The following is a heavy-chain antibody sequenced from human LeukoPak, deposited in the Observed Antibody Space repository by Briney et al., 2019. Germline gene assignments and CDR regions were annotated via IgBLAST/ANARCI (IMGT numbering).Heavy chain of an antibody. CDR3: ANEGFGLNAFDI. J-gene: IGHJ3*02. D-gene: IGHD3-10*01. CDR2: ISDSGDST. Sequence: GGSLRLSCAASGFTVSSNYMSWVRQAPGKGLEWVSIISDSGDSTYYADSVKGRFTISRDNSKNTLYLQMNSLRAEDTAVYYCANEGFGLNAFDIWGQGTMVTVSS. V-gene: IGHV3-23*01. CDR1: GFTVSSNY.